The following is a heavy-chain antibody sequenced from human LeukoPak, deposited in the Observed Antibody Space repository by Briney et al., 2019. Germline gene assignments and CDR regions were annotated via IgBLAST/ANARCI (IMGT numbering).Heavy chain of an antibody. V-gene: IGHV3-74*01. CDR1: GFTFSSYW. J-gene: IGHJ4*02. Sequence: PGGSLRLSCAASGFTFSSYWMHWVRQAPGKGLVWVSRIKSDGSGTTYADSVQGRFTMSRGNAKNTLYLQMNSLRAEDSAMYYCARGQQWLKDYWGQGTLVTVSS. CDR2: IKSDGSGT. CDR3: ARGQQWLKDY. D-gene: IGHD6-19*01.